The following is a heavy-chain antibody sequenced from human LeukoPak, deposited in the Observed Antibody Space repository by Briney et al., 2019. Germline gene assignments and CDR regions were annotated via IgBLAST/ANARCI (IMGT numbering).Heavy chain of an antibody. Sequence: ASVKVSCKASGGTFSSYAISWVRQAPGQGLEWMGGIIPIFGTANYAQKFQGRVAITTDESTSTAYMELSSLRSEDTAVYYCARDRPVHYYDSSGYYTPYYFDYWGQGTLVTVSS. D-gene: IGHD3-22*01. CDR2: IIPIFGTA. V-gene: IGHV1-69*05. CDR3: ARDRPVHYYDSSGYYTPYYFDY. CDR1: GGTFSSYA. J-gene: IGHJ4*02.